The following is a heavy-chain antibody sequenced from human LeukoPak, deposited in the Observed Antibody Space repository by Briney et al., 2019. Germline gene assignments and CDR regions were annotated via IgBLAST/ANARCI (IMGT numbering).Heavy chain of an antibody. CDR1: GFTFSSYG. D-gene: IGHD5-18*01. CDR3: AKDSPLRGYSYGPFDY. J-gene: IGHJ4*02. CDR2: ISYDGSNK. Sequence: QPGRSLRLSCAASGFTFSSYGMHWVRQAPGKGLEWVAVISYDGSNKYYADSVKGRFTISRDNSKNTLYLRMNSLRAEDTAVYYCAKDSPLRGYSYGPFDYWGRGTLVTVSS. V-gene: IGHV3-30*18.